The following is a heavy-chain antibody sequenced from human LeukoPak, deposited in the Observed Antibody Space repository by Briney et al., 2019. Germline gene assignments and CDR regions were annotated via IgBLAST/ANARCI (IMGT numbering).Heavy chain of an antibody. CDR3: EVVFSTSANHFDY. D-gene: IGHD3-22*01. V-gene: IGHV1-2*02. J-gene: IGHJ4*02. Sequence: GASVTVSFKASGYAFTGNYIHWVRQAPGQGLEWMGSINPNSGGTNYAQKFQGRVTMTRDTSISKSSMKLSRLRSADTAVYYCEVVFSTSANHFDYWGQGTLVTVSS. CDR2: INPNSGGT. CDR1: GYAFTGNY.